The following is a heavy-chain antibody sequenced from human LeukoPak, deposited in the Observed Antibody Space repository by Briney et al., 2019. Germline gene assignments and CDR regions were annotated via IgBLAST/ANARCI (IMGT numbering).Heavy chain of an antibody. CDR1: GFIFGRDS. CDR2: ISRDSDIR. V-gene: IGHV3-48*01. J-gene: IGHJ4*02. Sequence: GGSLRLSCAASGFIFGRDSMNWVRQAPGRGLEWISYISRDSDIRYYADSVRGRFHISRDNARNSLYLQMNSLRADDTAMYYCARDRGYSYGFGYWGQGTLVTVSS. D-gene: IGHD5-18*01. CDR3: ARDRGYSYGFGY.